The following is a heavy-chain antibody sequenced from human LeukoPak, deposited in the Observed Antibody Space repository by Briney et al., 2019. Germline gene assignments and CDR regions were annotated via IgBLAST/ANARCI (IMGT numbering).Heavy chain of an antibody. D-gene: IGHD3-3*01. J-gene: IGHJ4*02. CDR2: FSYGGNT. CDR1: GGSISSLY. CDR3: ARVRKIFGVVSVMFDY. V-gene: IGHV4-59*01. Sequence: SETLSLTCSVSGGSISSLYWSWIRQTPGKRLEWIGDFSYGGNTNYNPSLMSRVTISVDTSKNQLSLKMTSVTAADTAVYYCARVRKIFGVVSVMFDYWGQGTLVTVSS.